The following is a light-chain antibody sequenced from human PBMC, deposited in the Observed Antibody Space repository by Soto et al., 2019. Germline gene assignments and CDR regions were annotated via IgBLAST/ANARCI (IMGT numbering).Light chain of an antibody. CDR3: QQYGSSPLFT. Sequence: EIVLTQSPGTLSLSPGERATLSCRPSQGVSGGALAWYQQKPGQAPRLLIYGASSRATGIPDRFSGSGSGTDFTLTISRLEPEDFAVYYCQQYGSSPLFTFGPGTKVDIK. CDR1: QGVSGGA. J-gene: IGKJ3*01. V-gene: IGKV3-20*01. CDR2: GAS.